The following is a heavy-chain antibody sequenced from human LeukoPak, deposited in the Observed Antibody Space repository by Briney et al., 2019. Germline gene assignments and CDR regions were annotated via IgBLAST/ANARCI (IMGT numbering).Heavy chain of an antibody. CDR2: IYYSGST. J-gene: IGHJ4*02. CDR3: ARANGDYVGY. Sequence: PSETLSLTCTVSGGSISSYYWSWIRQPPGKGLEWIGYIYYSGSTNYNPSLKSRVTISVDTSKNQFSLKLSSVTAADTAVYYCARANGDYVGYWGQGTLVTVSS. CDR1: GGSISSYY. V-gene: IGHV4-59*01. D-gene: IGHD4-17*01.